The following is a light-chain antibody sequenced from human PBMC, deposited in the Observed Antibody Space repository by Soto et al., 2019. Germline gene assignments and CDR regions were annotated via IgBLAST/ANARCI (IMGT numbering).Light chain of an antibody. CDR1: QSVFRS. V-gene: IGKV3-15*01. Sequence: ILLTPSPSTLSVSTGERATLSCRASQSVFRSLAWYQQKPGQAPRLLIYGAATRATGIPARLSGSGSGTEFTLTISSLQSEDFAVYYCQQYHNWPAFGQGTKVDI. CDR3: QQYHNWPA. J-gene: IGKJ1*01. CDR2: GAA.